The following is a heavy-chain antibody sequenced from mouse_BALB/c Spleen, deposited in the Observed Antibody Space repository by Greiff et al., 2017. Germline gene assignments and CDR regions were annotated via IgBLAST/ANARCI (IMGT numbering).Heavy chain of an antibody. Sequence: QVQLQQPGAELVRPGASVKLSCKASGYTFTSYWINWVKQRPGQGLEWIGNIYPSDSYTNYNQKFKDKATLTVDKSSSTAYMQLSSPTSEDSAVYYCTRGYGSSPDYWGQGTTLTVSS. CDR3: TRGYGSSPDY. D-gene: IGHD1-1*01. CDR2: IYPSDSYT. CDR1: GYTFTSYW. V-gene: IGHV1-69*02. J-gene: IGHJ2*01.